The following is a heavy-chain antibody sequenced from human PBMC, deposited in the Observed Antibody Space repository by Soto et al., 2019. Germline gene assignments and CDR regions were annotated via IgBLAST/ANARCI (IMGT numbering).Heavy chain of an antibody. CDR3: ARLHCDSPNCVPLDP. J-gene: IGHJ5*02. Sequence: QLQLQESGPGLVKPSETLSLTCTVSGGSISDDTYYWGWIRQPPGKGLEWIGSIYYSGTSSYNPSPMSLVPMSVDTSKKQLSLRLSAVTAADTAVYYCARLHCDSPNCVPLDPWGQGTLVIVSS. CDR2: IYYSGTS. V-gene: IGHV4-39*01. D-gene: IGHD2-2*01. CDR1: GGSISDDTYY.